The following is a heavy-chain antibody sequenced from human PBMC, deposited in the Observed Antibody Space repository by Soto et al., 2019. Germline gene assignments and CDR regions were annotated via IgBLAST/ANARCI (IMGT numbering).Heavy chain of an antibody. CDR3: ARDHVDNYYYYYGMDV. CDR1: GYTFTSYA. D-gene: IGHD5-12*01. CDR2: INAGNGNT. V-gene: IGHV1-3*01. J-gene: IGHJ6*02. Sequence: ASVKVSCKASGYTFTSYAMHWVRQAPGQRLEWMGWINAGNGNTKYSQKFQGRVTITRDTSASTAHMELSSLRSEDTAVYYCARDHVDNYYYYYGMDVWGQGTTVTVSS.